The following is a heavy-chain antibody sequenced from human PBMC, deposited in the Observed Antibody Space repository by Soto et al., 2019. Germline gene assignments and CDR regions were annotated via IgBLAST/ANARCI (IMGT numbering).Heavy chain of an antibody. CDR3: ARDPRSWIVVVPAAIDY. D-gene: IGHD2-2*01. J-gene: IGHJ4*02. CDR2: ISSSSSYI. Sequence: GGSLRLSCAASGFTFSSYSMNWVRQAPGKGLEWVSSISSSSSYIYYADSVKGRFTISRDNAKNSLYLQMNSLRAEDTAVYYCARDPRSWIVVVPAAIDYWGQGTLVTVSS. V-gene: IGHV3-21*01. CDR1: GFTFSSYS.